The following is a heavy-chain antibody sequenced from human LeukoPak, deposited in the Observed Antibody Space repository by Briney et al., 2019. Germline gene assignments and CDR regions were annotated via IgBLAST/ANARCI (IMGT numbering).Heavy chain of an antibody. V-gene: IGHV3-33*01. J-gene: IGHJ4*02. Sequence: PGRSLSLSCAASGFTFSSYGMHWVRQAPGKGLEGVAVIWYDGSNKCYADSVKGRFTISRDNSKNTLYLQMNSLRAEDTAVHYCARDGGGYCSGGSCYFPAPFDYWGQGTLVTVSS. D-gene: IGHD2-15*01. CDR1: GFTFSSYG. CDR2: IWYDGSNK. CDR3: ARDGGGYCSGGSCYFPAPFDY.